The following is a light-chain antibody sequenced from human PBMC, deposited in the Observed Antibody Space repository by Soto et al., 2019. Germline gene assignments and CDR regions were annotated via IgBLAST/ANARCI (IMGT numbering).Light chain of an antibody. Sequence: QSVLTQPPSVSAAPGQKVTISCSGSSSNIGSNYVSWYQQLPGTAPKLLIYENYKRPSGIPDRFSASKSGTSASLGITGLQTGDEADYYCGTWDSSLSAVVFGGGTQLTVL. V-gene: IGLV1-51*02. CDR2: ENY. J-gene: IGLJ2*01. CDR1: SSNIGSNY. CDR3: GTWDSSLSAVV.